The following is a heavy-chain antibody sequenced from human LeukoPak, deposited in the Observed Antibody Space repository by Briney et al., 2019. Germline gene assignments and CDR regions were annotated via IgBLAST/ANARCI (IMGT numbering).Heavy chain of an antibody. Sequence: SVKVSCEASGGTFSSYAISWVRQAPGQGLEWMGGIIPIFGTANYAQKFQGRVTITADESTSTAYMELSSLRSEDTAVYYCARGHYDILTGYYKDYYYYGMDVWGKGTTVTVSS. D-gene: IGHD3-9*01. V-gene: IGHV1-69*01. CDR3: ARGHYDILTGYYKDYYYYGMDV. J-gene: IGHJ6*04. CDR1: GGTFSSYA. CDR2: IIPIFGTA.